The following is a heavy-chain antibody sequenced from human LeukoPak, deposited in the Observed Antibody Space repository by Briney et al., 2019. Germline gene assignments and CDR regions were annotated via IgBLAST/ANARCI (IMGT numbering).Heavy chain of an antibody. CDR2: ISAYNGNT. CDR1: GYTFTSYG. D-gene: IGHD6-6*01. V-gene: IGHV1-18*01. CDR3: ARGFWDSSSSGFDY. J-gene: IGHJ4*02. Sequence: GASVKVSCKASGYTFTSYGISWVRQAPGQGLEWLGWISAYNGNTNYAQKLQGRVTMTTDTSTSTAYMELRSLRSDDTAVYYCARGFWDSSSSGFDYWGQGTLVTVSS.